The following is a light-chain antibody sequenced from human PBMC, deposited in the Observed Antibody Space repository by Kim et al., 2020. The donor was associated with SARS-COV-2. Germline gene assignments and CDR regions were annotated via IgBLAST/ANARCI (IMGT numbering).Light chain of an antibody. CDR3: QQYYSYPIT. V-gene: IGKV1-8*01. CDR1: QGISSY. CDR2: AAS. Sequence: IRMTQSPSSLSASTGDRVTITCRASQGISSYLAWYQQKPGKAPKLLIYAASTLQSGVPSRFSGSGSGTDFTLTISCLQSEDFATYYCQQYYSYPITFGQGTRLEIK. J-gene: IGKJ5*01.